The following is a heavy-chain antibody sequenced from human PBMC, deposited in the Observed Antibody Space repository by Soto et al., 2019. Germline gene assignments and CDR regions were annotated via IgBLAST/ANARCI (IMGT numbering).Heavy chain of an antibody. CDR3: TRGPGGGGGWGSPFDP. V-gene: IGHV3-74*01. CDR1: GFTFSSHW. Sequence: EVQLVESGGGLVQPGGSLRLSCAASGFTFSSHWMNWVRQAPGKGLVWVSRISGDGTTAAYADSVRGRFTISRDNAKSTLYLQMNRLRVEDTAVYYWTRGPGGGGGWGSPFDPWGQGTLVTVSS. D-gene: IGHD3-10*01. CDR2: ISGDGTTA. J-gene: IGHJ5*02.